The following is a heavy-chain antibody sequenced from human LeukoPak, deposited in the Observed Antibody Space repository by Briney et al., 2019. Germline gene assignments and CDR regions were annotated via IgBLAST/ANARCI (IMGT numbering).Heavy chain of an antibody. CDR2: ISYDGNDK. D-gene: IGHD2-15*01. CDR3: AKDFSGVPSIDY. CDR1: GFTFSTYG. J-gene: IGHJ4*02. Sequence: GGSLRLSCAASGFTFSTYGMHWVRQAPGKGLEWVAVISYDGNDKYYADSVKGRFTISRDNSKNTLYLQMNSLRAEDTAVYYCAKDFSGVPSIDYWGQGTLVTVSS. V-gene: IGHV3-30*18.